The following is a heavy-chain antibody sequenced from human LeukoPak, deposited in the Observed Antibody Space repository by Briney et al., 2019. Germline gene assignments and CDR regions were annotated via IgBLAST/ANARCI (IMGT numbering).Heavy chain of an antibody. J-gene: IGHJ4*01. V-gene: IGHV3-74*01. D-gene: IGHD6-19*01. CDR1: GFTFSDHW. Sequence: PAGSLTLSCAASGFTFSDHWMHWVRQAPGKGLVWVSRINSGASITNYADSVKGRFSVSRDNAKNTLYLQMNSLTAEDTAVYSCAGPWGSSVWGLVYWGHGTLVSVSP. CDR2: INSGASIT. CDR3: AGPWGSSVWGLVY.